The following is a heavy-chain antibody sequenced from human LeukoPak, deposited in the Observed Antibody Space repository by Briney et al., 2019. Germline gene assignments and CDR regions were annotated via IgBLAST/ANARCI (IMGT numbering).Heavy chain of an antibody. CDR2: IYYSGSP. J-gene: IGHJ4*02. CDR3: ARHGSDWAFDF. CDR1: GGSISSYY. Sequence: SETLSLTCSVSGGSISSYYWSWIRQPPGKGLEWIGNIYYSGSPNDNPSLRSRVTISIDTSKNQFSLKLSSVTAADTAVYYCARHGSDWAFDFWGRGTLVTVSS. D-gene: IGHD6-19*01. V-gene: IGHV4-59*08.